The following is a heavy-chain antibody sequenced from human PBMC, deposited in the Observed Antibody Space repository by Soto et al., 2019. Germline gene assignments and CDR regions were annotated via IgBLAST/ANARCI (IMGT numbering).Heavy chain of an antibody. CDR1: DGSFSNYY. CDR3: ARGGSRGQDY. CDR2: INNRGNT. Sequence: SETLARTCVVSDGSFSNYYWTWIRQPPGKGLEWIGEINNRGNTNFNPSLKSRVTISVETSNKQFSLKVSSVTAADTAVYFCARGGSRGQDYGGQGDRVKVSS. V-gene: IGHV4-34*01. D-gene: IGHD6-13*01. J-gene: IGHJ4*02.